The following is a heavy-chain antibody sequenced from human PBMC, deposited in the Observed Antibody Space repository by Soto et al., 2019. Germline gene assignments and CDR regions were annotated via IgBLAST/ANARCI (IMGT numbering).Heavy chain of an antibody. Sequence: QVQLQQWGAGLLKASETLSLTCAVYGGSFSGYYRSWIRQPPGKGLEWIGEINHSGSTNYNPSLKSRVTISVDTSKNQFSLKLSSVTAADTAVYYCARVSMVRGKIDYWGQGTLVTVSS. CDR3: ARVSMVRGKIDY. V-gene: IGHV4-34*01. J-gene: IGHJ4*02. CDR1: GGSFSGYY. D-gene: IGHD3-10*01. CDR2: INHSGST.